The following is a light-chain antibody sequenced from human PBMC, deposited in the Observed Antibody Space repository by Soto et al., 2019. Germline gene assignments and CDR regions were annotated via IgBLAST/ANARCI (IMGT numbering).Light chain of an antibody. CDR3: SSYAGSNPFV. CDR2: EVN. CDR1: SSDVGGYTY. J-gene: IGLJ1*01. V-gene: IGLV2-8*01. Sequence: QSALTQPPSASGSPGQSVTISCTGTSSDVGGYTYVSWYQQHPGKAPKLVIFEVNKRPSGVPDRFSGSKSGNTASLTVSGLRTDDEADYYCSSYAGSNPFVFGNGTKVTVL.